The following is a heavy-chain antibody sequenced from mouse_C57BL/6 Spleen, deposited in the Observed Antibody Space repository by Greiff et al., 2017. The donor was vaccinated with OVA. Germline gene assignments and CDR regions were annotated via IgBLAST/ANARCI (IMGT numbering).Heavy chain of an antibody. J-gene: IGHJ1*03. CDR2: INPYNGDT. Sequence: VHVKQSGPELVKPGDSVKISCKASGYSFTGYFMNWVMQSHGKSLEWIGRINPYNGDTFYNQKFKGKATLTVDKSSSTAHMELRSLTSEDSAVYYCARGNYYGSSHWYFDVWGTGTTVTVSS. CDR1: GYSFTGYF. D-gene: IGHD1-1*01. CDR3: ARGNYYGSSHWYFDV. V-gene: IGHV1-20*01.